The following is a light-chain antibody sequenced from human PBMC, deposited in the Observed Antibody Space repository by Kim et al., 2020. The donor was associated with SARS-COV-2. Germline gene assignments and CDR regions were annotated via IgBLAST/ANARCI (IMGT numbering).Light chain of an antibody. CDR3: ASWDGDLNNIV. V-gene: IGLV1-44*01. Sequence: QSVLTQSPSASGTPGQRVTISCSGSSSNFGTNTVNWYQRLPGAAPKLLIYINSQRSSGVPDRFSGSKSGTSASLAITGLLSEDEADYYCASWDGDLNNIVFGGGTQLTVL. CDR1: SSNFGTNT. CDR2: INS. J-gene: IGLJ2*01.